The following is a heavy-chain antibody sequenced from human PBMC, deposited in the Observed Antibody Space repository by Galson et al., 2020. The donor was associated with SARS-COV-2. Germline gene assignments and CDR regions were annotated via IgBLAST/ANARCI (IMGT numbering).Heavy chain of an antibody. CDR2: INHSGGT. D-gene: IGHD3-22*01. J-gene: IGHJ4*02. CDR1: GGSSSGYY. V-gene: IGHV4-34*01. CDR3: ASLRDYDSRGYFRFDY. Sequence: PSETLSLTCAVYGGSSSGYYWSWIRQPPGKGLEWIGEINHSGGTNYNPSLKSRVTISVDTSKNQFSLKLSSVTAADTAVYYCASLRDYDSRGYFRFDYWGQGTLATVSS.